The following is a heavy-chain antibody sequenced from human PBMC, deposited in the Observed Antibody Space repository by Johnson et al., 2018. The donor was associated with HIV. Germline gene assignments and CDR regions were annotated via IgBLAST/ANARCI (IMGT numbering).Heavy chain of an antibody. J-gene: IGHJ3*02. CDR1: GFPFSNAW. V-gene: IGHV3-15*01. CDR2: LKSRADGGTT. Sequence: VQLVESGGGLVKPGGSLRLSCRASGFPFSNAWMNWVRQAPGTGLEWVGRLKSRADGGTTDYAVSVKDRFTILRDDSKNTLYLQMSSLRTEDAGVYYCTTEGDAFDIWGQGTMVTVSS. CDR3: TTEGDAFDI.